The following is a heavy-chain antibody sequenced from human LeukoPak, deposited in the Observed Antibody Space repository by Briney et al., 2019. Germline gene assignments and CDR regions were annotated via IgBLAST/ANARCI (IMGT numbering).Heavy chain of an antibody. J-gene: IGHJ4*02. V-gene: IGHV5-51*01. CDR2: IYPGDSDT. CDR3: AKPRRGVYGDYTFDS. D-gene: IGHD4-17*01. Sequence: HGESLKISCKASGYSFTTYWIAWVRQMPGKGLEWMGIIYPGDSDTRYSPSFQGQVTISADKSISTAYLQWSSLKASDTAMYYCAKPRRGVYGDYTFDSWGQGTLVTVSS. CDR1: GYSFTTYW.